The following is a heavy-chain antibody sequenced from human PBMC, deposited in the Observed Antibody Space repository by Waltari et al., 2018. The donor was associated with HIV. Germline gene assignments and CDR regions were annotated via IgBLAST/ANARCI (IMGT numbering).Heavy chain of an antibody. D-gene: IGHD3-10*01. Sequence: EVQLVESGGDLLKQGGCLRISCAASGFTLNSVWMSWGRQAPGKGLEWVGRIKTKGEGRATDYAAAVKGRFTISRDDSKNTVYLQMNSLKIEDTAVYYCTSEEDYGSGSHFDYWGQGTLVTVSS. CDR2: IKTKGEGRAT. V-gene: IGHV3-15*01. CDR1: GFTLNSVW. J-gene: IGHJ4*02. CDR3: TSEEDYGSGSHFDY.